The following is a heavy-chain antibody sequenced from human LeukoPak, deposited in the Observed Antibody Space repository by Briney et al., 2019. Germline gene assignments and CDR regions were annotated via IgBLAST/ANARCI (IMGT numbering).Heavy chain of an antibody. J-gene: IGHJ6*02. D-gene: IGHD3-10*01. Sequence: GGSLRLSCAASGFTFSSYSMNWVRQAPGKGLEWVSAISGSGGSTYYADSVKGRFTISRDNSKNTLYLQMNSLRAEDTAVYYCAKWGGFGFGVGYYYGMDVWGQGTTVTVSS. CDR1: GFTFSSYS. V-gene: IGHV3-23*01. CDR3: AKWGGFGFGVGYYYGMDV. CDR2: ISGSGGST.